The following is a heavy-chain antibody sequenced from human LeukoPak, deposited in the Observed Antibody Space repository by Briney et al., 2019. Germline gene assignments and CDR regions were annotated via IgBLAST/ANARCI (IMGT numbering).Heavy chain of an antibody. V-gene: IGHV3-9*01. J-gene: IGHJ5*02. Sequence: GRSLRLSCAASGFTFDDYAMHWVRQAPGKGLEWVSGISWNSGSIGYADSVKGRFTISRDNAKNSLYLQMNSLRAEDTALYYCAKGDMVRGVIGGFDPWGQETLVTVSS. D-gene: IGHD3-10*01. CDR1: GFTFDDYA. CDR3: AKGDMVRGVIGGFDP. CDR2: ISWNSGSI.